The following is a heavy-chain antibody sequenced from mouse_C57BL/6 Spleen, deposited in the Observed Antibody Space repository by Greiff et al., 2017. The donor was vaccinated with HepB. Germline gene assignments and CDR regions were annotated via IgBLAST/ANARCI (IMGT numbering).Heavy chain of an antibody. CDR2: ISGGGGNT. J-gene: IGHJ2*01. V-gene: IGHV5-9*01. CDR3: ARPLLRSSLAFDY. D-gene: IGHD1-1*01. Sequence: EVQGVESGGGLVKPGGSLKLSCAASGFTFSSYTMSWVRQTPEKRLEWVATISGGGGNTYYPDSVKGRFTISRDNAKNTLYLQMSSLRSEDTALYYCARPLLRSSLAFDYWGQGTTLTVSS. CDR1: GFTFSSYT.